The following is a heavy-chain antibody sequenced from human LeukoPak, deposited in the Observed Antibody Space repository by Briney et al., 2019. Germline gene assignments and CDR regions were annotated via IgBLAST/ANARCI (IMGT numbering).Heavy chain of an antibody. Sequence: GGSLTLSCGASGFTVNSNYMAWVRQAPGKGLEWVALIYSGGSTHYSDSVRGRFTISRHNSNNTLYLQMRSLRPDDTAVYYCARDAGSGYWGQGTLVTVSS. CDR1: GFTVNSNY. J-gene: IGHJ4*02. CDR3: ARDAGSGY. V-gene: IGHV3-53*04. CDR2: IYSGGST. D-gene: IGHD3-3*01.